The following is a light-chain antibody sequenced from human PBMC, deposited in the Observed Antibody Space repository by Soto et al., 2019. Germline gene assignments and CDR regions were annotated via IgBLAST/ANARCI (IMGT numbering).Light chain of an antibody. CDR3: QHYNSYSEA. J-gene: IGKJ1*01. CDR2: KAS. V-gene: IGKV1-5*03. Sequence: IQMTQSPSTLSVSVLDRVTITCLASQTISSWLAWYQQKPGKAPKLLIYKASTLKSGVPSRFSGSGSGTEFTLTISSLQPDDFATYYCQHYNSYSEAFGQGTKVDI. CDR1: QTISSW.